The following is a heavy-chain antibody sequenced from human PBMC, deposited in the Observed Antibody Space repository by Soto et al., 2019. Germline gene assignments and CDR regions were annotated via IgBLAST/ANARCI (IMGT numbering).Heavy chain of an antibody. CDR2: IYYSGST. D-gene: IGHD3-10*01. J-gene: IGHJ5*02. CDR3: ARALLQLWFGELFSRFDP. V-gene: IGHV4-31*03. CDR1: GGSISSGGYY. Sequence: SETLSVTCTVSGGSISSGGYYWILIRQHPGKGLEWIGYIYYSGSTYYNPSLKSRVTISVDTSKNQFSLKLSSVTAADTAVYYCARALLQLWFGELFSRFDPWGQGTLVTVSS.